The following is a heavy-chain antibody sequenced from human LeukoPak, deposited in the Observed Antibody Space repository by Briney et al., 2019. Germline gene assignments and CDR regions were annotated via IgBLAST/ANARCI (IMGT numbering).Heavy chain of an antibody. V-gene: IGHV4-4*02. CDR2: IYHSGST. J-gene: IGHJ4*02. CDR1: GGSISSSNW. D-gene: IGHD1-26*01. Sequence: SETLSLTCAVYGGSISSSNWWSWVRQPPGKGLERIGEIYHSGSTNYNPSLKSRVTISVDKSKNQFSLKLSSVTAADTAVYYCARVSSGATTVDYWGQGTLVTVSS. CDR3: ARVSSGATTVDY.